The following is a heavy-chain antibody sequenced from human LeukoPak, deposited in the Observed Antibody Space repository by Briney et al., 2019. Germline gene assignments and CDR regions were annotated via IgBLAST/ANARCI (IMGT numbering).Heavy chain of an antibody. CDR1: GGTFSSYA. J-gene: IGHJ4*02. CDR3: ASAADTAHSRTKYYFDY. Sequence: SVKVSCKASGGTFSSYAISWVRQAPGQGLEWMGGFIPIFGTANYAQKFQGRVTITADESTSTAYMELSSLRSEDTAVYYCASAADTAHSRTKYYFDYWGQGTLVTVSS. V-gene: IGHV1-69*01. D-gene: IGHD5-18*01. CDR2: FIPIFGTA.